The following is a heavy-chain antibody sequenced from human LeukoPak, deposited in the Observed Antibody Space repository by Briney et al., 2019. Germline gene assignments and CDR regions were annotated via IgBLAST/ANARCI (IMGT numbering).Heavy chain of an antibody. CDR2: IYTSGST. J-gene: IGHJ6*03. CDR1: GGSISSYY. D-gene: IGHD4-17*01. V-gene: IGHV4-4*07. CDR3: AKGGTVTTFHYYYYMDV. Sequence: PSETLSLTCTVSGGSISSYYWSWIRQPAGKGLEWIGRIYTSGSTNYNPSLKSRVTMSVDTSKNQFSLKLSSVTAADTAVYYCAKGGTVTTFHYYYYMDVWGKGTTVTISS.